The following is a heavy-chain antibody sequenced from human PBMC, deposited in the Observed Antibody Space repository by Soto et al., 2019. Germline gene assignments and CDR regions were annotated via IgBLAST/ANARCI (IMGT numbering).Heavy chain of an antibody. CDR2: IYPGDSDT. CDR3: AKHEGYCSTTTCSNFDY. Sequence: GEPLKISCNGSGFTFTNYWIAWVRQMPGKGLEWMGIIYPGDSDTSYSPSFQGQVTISADKSINTAYLHWSSLKASDTAIYYCAKHEGYCSTTTCSNFDYWGQGTLVTVSS. CDR1: GFTFTNYW. J-gene: IGHJ4*02. V-gene: IGHV5-51*01. D-gene: IGHD2-2*01.